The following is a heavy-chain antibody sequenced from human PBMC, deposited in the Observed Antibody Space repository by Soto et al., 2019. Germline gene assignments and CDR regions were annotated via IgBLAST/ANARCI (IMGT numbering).Heavy chain of an antibody. D-gene: IGHD6-6*01. Sequence: QVQLVESGGGVVQPGRSLRLSCAASGFTFSSYGMHWVRQAPGKGLECVAVISYDGSHKYYADSVKGRFTISRDNSKNTLYRQMNSLRAEDMAVYYCAKDRESYTSSSYFFDYWGQGTLVTVSS. V-gene: IGHV3-30*18. CDR3: AKDRESYTSSSYFFDY. CDR2: ISYDGSHK. J-gene: IGHJ4*02. CDR1: GFTFSSYG.